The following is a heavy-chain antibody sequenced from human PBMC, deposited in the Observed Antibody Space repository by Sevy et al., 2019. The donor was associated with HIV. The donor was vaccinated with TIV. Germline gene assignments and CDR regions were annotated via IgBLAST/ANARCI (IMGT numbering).Heavy chain of an antibody. Sequence: SETLSLTCTVSGVSISSFYWSWIRQPPGKGLEWIGNIYYSGSTNYNPSLKSRVTISVDTSKNQFSLKLSSVTAADTAVYYCARRYFYDSRGSTVFDYWCQGTLVTVSS. CDR1: GVSISSFY. J-gene: IGHJ4*02. CDR3: ARRYFYDSRGSTVFDY. CDR2: IYYSGST. D-gene: IGHD3-22*01. V-gene: IGHV4-59*13.